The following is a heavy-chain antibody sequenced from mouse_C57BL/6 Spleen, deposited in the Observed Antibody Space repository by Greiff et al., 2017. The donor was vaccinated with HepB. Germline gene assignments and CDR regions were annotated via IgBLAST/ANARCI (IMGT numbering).Heavy chain of an antibody. J-gene: IGHJ4*01. V-gene: IGHV5-4*01. D-gene: IGHD2-2*01. Sequence: EVQRVESGGGLVKPGGSLKLSCAASGFTFSSYAMSWVRQTPEKRLEWVATISDGGSYTYYPDNVKGRFTISRDNAKNNLYLQMSHLKSEDTAMYYCAREVTYYAMDYWGQGTSVTVSS. CDR3: AREVTYYAMDY. CDR2: ISDGGSYT. CDR1: GFTFSSYA.